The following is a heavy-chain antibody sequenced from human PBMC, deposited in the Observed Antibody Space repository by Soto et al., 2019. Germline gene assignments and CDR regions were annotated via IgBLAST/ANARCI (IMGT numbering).Heavy chain of an antibody. V-gene: IGHV1-69*13. CDR3: ASEYYYDKSGYFDY. CDR2: IIPIFGTA. J-gene: IGHJ4*02. CDR1: GGTFSSYA. D-gene: IGHD3-22*01. Sequence: GASVKVSCKASGGTFSSYAISWVRQAPGQGLEWMGGIIPIFGTANYAQKFQGRVTITADESTSTAYMELSSLRSEDTAVYYCASEYYYDKSGYFDYWGQGTLVTVSS.